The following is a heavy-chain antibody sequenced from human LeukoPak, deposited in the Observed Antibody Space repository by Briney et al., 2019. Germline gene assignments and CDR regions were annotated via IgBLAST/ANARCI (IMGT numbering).Heavy chain of an antibody. V-gene: IGHV3-23*01. J-gene: IGHJ4*02. D-gene: IGHD3-10*01. CDR2: ISGSGGST. Sequence: GGSLRLSCAASGFTFSSHAMSWVRQAPGKGLEWVSAISGSGGSTYYADSVKGRFTISRDNSKNTLYLQMNSLRAEDTAVYYCAKDSYYYGSGSYLEFDYWGQGTLVTVSS. CDR1: GFTFSSHA. CDR3: AKDSYYYGSGSYLEFDY.